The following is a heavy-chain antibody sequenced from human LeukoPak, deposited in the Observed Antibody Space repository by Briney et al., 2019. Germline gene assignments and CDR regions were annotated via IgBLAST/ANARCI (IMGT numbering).Heavy chain of an antibody. CDR3: ARSRYSSGWSGTAKGIYFKH. V-gene: IGHV4-34*01. CDR1: GGSFSGYY. Sequence: PSETLSLTCAVYGGSFSGYYWSWIRQPPGKGLEWIGEINHSGSTNYNPSLKSRVTISVDTSKNQFSLKLSSVTAADTAVYYCARSRYSSGWSGTAKGIYFKHWGQGTLVTVSS. J-gene: IGHJ1*01. D-gene: IGHD6-19*01. CDR2: INHSGST.